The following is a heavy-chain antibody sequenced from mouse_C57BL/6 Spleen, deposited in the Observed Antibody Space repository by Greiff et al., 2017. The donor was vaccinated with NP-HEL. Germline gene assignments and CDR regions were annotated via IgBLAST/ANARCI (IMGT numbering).Heavy chain of an antibody. V-gene: IGHV1-62-2*01. Sequence: VQLQQSGAELVKPGASVKLSCKASGYTFTEYTIHWVKQRSGQGLEWIGWFYPGSGSIKYNEKFKDKATLTADKSSSTVYMELSRLTSEDSAVYFCARHESPHDDNYHYSYAMDYWGQGTSVTVSS. D-gene: IGHD2-3*01. CDR2: FYPGSGSI. CDR3: ARHESPHDDNYHYSYAMDY. J-gene: IGHJ4*01. CDR1: GYTFTEYT.